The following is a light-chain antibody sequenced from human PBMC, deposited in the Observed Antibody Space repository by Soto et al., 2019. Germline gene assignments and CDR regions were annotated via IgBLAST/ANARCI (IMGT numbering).Light chain of an antibody. CDR2: DVS. CDR3: HQYNYYST. V-gene: IGKV1-5*01. CDR1: HSLNGR. Sequence: DIQMTQSPSTLSSSIGDRVTITCRASHSLNGRLAWYRQRPVHAPGLLHYDVSTLETGVPSRFSGPGSETEFTLTISGLQPDDFSTYYCHQYNYYSTFGPGTTVEIK. J-gene: IGKJ1*01.